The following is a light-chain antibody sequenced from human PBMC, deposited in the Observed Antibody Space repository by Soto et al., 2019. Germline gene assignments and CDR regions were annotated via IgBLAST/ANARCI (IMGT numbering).Light chain of an antibody. V-gene: IGKV1-33*01. CDR1: QDIATY. CDR2: DAS. CDR3: QQYDTVPVVT. Sequence: DIQMTQSPSSLSASVGDSVTITCQASQDIATYLNWYQQKIGEAPKVLIYDASNLQTGVPPRFSGRGYGTVFTFTISNLQPEDTATYFCQQYDTVPVVTFGGGTKVEI. J-gene: IGKJ4*01.